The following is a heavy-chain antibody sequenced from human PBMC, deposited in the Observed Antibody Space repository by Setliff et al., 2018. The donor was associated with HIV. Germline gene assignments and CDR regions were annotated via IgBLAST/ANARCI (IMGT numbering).Heavy chain of an antibody. V-gene: IGHV4-59*12. Sequence: LSLTCTVSGDSISSYYWTWIRQSPGKGLEWIGNIYYSGSTNYNPSLKSRVTISVDTSKNQFTLNLNSVTAADTAVYYCATHCTSTSCYSAGLDYWGQGTLVTVSS. CDR3: ATHCTSTSCYSAGLDY. CDR1: GDSISSYY. D-gene: IGHD2-2*01. CDR2: IYYSGST. J-gene: IGHJ4*02.